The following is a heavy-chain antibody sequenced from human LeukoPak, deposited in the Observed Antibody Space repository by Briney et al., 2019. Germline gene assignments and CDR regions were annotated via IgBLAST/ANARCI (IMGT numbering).Heavy chain of an antibody. CDR3: ARKLGTLRNWFDP. CDR2: ISLSGGT. J-gene: IGHJ5*02. D-gene: IGHD7-27*01. Sequence: SETLSLTCTVSGGSISSGDYYWSWIRQPPGQGLEWIGYISLSGGTYYNPSLKSRATISLDTSRNQFSLKLSSVSAADTAVYYCARKLGTLRNWFDPWGQGTLVTVSS. CDR1: GGSISSGDYY. V-gene: IGHV4-30-4*01.